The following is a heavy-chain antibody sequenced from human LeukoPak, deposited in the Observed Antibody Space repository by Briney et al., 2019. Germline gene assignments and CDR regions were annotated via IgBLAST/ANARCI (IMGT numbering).Heavy chain of an antibody. D-gene: IGHD3-10*01. CDR1: GGSISSYY. J-gene: IGHJ6*02. CDR2: IYYSGST. V-gene: IGHV4-59*01. Sequence: SETLSLTCTVSGGSISSYYWSWIRQPPGKGLEWIGYIYYSGSTNYNPSLKSRVTISVGTSKNQFSLKLSSVTAADTAVYYCAREPGLLWFGELSTQGGMDVWGQGTTVTVSS. CDR3: AREPGLLWFGELSTQGGMDV.